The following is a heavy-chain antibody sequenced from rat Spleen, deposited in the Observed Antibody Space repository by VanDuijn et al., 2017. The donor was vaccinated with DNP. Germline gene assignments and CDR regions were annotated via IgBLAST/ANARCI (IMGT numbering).Heavy chain of an antibody. CDR3: TRWDY. CDR2: IWSGGST. J-gene: IGHJ2*01. CDR1: GFSMTSFG. Sequence: QVQLKESGPGLVQPSRTLSLTCPVSGFSMTSFGVSWVRQPPGKGLEWIAAIWSGGSTAYNSALKSRLSISRDTSKSQVFLKMNSLQTEDTAMYFCTRWDYWGQGVMVTVSS. V-gene: IGHV2-15*01.